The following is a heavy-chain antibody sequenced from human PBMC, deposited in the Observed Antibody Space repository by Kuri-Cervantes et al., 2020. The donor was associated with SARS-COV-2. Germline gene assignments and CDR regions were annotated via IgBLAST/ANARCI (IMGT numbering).Heavy chain of an antibody. Sequence: GGSLRLSCAASGFTFSNAWMSWVRQAPGKGLEWVGRIKSKTDGGTTDYAAPVKGRFTISRDDSKNTLYLQMNSLKTEDTAVYYCARDSEYYDFWSGYTYYYMDVWGKGTTVTVSS. CDR3: ARDSEYYDFWSGYTYYYMDV. J-gene: IGHJ6*03. CDR1: GFTFSNAW. V-gene: IGHV3-15*01. D-gene: IGHD3-3*01. CDR2: IKSKTDGGTT.